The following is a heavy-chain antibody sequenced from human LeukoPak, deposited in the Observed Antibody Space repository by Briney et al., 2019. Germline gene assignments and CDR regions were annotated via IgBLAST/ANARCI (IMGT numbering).Heavy chain of an antibody. Sequence: GGSLRLSCAASGFTFSSYGMHWVRQAPGKGLEWVAVISYDGSNKYYADSVKGRFTISRDNSKNTLYLQMNSLRAEDTAVYYCAKGLQSITMIVPVDYWGQGTLVTVSS. D-gene: IGHD3-22*01. CDR2: ISYDGSNK. V-gene: IGHV3-30*18. J-gene: IGHJ4*02. CDR1: GFTFSSYG. CDR3: AKGLQSITMIVPVDY.